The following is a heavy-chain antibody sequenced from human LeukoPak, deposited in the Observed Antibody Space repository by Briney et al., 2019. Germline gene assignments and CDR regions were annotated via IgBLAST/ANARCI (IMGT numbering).Heavy chain of an antibody. V-gene: IGHV3-48*01. J-gene: IGHJ5*02. D-gene: IGHD3-9*01. CDR3: ARALRYFDWLSTSPEYNWFDP. CDR1: GFTFSSYW. Sequence: GGSLRLSCATSGFTFSSYWMSWVRQAPGKGLEWVSYISSSSSTIYYADSVKGRFTISRDNAKNSLYLQMNSLRAEDTAVYYCARALRYFDWLSTSPEYNWFDPWGQGTLATVSS. CDR2: ISSSSSTI.